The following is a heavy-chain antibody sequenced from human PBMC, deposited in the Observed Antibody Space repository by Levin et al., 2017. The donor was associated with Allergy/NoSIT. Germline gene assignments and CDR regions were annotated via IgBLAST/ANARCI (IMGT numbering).Heavy chain of an antibody. Sequence: SCAASGFTFSDYYMSWIRQAPGKGLEWVSYISSSGSTIYYADSVKGRFTISRDNAKNSLYLQMNSLRAEDTAVYYCARERDYYDSTGSTNSAFDPWGQGTLVTVSS. D-gene: IGHD3-22*01. CDR3: ARERDYYDSTGSTNSAFDP. CDR1: GFTFSDYY. CDR2: ISSSGSTI. J-gene: IGHJ5*02. V-gene: IGHV3-11*01.